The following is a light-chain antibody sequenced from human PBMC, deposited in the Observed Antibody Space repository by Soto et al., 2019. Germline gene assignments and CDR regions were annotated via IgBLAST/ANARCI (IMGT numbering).Light chain of an antibody. J-gene: IGKJ4*01. Sequence: EIVLTQSPATLSLSPGERATLSCGASQSVSANSLAWHQQKPGLAHRLLIYAATSKASGIADRFSGSGCGSAFSLTSNTLALQDFAVYSCQQYGNSPGFTFGGGTKVEIK. CDR2: AAT. V-gene: IGKV3D-20*01. CDR3: QQYGNSPGFT. CDR1: QSVSANS.